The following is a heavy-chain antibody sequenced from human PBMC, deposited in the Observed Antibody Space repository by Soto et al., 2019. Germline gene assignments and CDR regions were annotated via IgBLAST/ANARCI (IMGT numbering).Heavy chain of an antibody. CDR2: ISFSGRT. V-gene: IGHV4-39*01. CDR3: ARHPILGTTILKTGVDY. J-gene: IGHJ4*02. Sequence: SETLSLTCTVSRGSLSTCAYYWGWIRQPPGKGLEWIGSISFSGRTYDNQALKSRVSISVDTSKDQFSLKLSSVTAADTAVYYCARHPILGTTILKTGVDYWGQGTLVTVSS. D-gene: IGHD4-4*01. CDR1: RGSLSTCAYY.